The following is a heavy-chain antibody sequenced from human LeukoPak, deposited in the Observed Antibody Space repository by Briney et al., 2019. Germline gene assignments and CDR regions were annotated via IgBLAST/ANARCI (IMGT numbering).Heavy chain of an antibody. Sequence: ASVKVSCKASGGTFSSYAISWVRQAPGQGLEWMGGIIPIFGTANYAQKLQGRVTMTTDTSTSTAYMELRSLRSDDTAVYYCARELVVVVPAAIPFDYWGQGTLVTVSS. V-gene: IGHV1-69*05. J-gene: IGHJ4*02. CDR3: ARELVVVVPAAIPFDY. CDR2: IIPIFGTA. D-gene: IGHD2-2*02. CDR1: GGTFSSYA.